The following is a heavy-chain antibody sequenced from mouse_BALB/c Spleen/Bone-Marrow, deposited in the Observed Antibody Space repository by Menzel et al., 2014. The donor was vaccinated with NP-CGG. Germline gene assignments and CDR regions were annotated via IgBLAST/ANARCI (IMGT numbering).Heavy chain of an antibody. CDR3: VRQNYDYAWFAY. J-gene: IGHJ3*01. D-gene: IGHD2-4*01. V-gene: IGHV10-1*02. CDR2: IRSKSNNYAT. Sequence: EVQLVESGGGLVQPKGSLKLSCAASGFTFNTYAMNWVRQAPGKGLEWVARIRSKSNNYATYYADSVKDRFTISRDDPQSMLYLQMNNLKTEDTAMYYCVRQNYDYAWFAYWGQGTLVTVSA. CDR1: GFTFNTYA.